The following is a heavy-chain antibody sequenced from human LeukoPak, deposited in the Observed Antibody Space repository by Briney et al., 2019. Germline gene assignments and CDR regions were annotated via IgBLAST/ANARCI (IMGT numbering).Heavy chain of an antibody. CDR3: ARVHYYYDPFDY. CDR2: INPNSGGT. Sequence: ASVKVSCKASGYTFTGYYMYWVRQAPGQGLEWMGWINPNSGGTNYAQKFQGRVTMTRDTSISTAYMELSRLRSDDTAVYYCARVHYYYDPFDYWGQGTLVTVSS. D-gene: IGHD3-22*01. J-gene: IGHJ4*02. CDR1: GYTFTGYY. V-gene: IGHV1-2*02.